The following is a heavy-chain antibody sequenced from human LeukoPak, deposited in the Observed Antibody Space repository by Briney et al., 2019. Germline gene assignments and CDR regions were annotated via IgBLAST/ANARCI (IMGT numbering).Heavy chain of an antibody. CDR1: GFTFSSYA. V-gene: IGHV3-23*01. CDR2: IGGSGGNT. CDR3: AKGLGFGELSTFDI. J-gene: IGHJ3*02. Sequence: GGSLRLSCAASGFTFSSYAMSWVRQAPGKGLEWVSAIGGSGGNTYYADSVKGRFTISRDNSKNTLYLQMNSLRAEDTAVYYCAKGLGFGELSTFDIWGQGTMVTVSS. D-gene: IGHD3-10*01.